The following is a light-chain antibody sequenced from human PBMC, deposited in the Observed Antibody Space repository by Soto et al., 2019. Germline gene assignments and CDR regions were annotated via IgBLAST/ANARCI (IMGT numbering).Light chain of an antibody. CDR1: QTIYSY. Sequence: DIQMTQSPSSLSASVGDRVTITCRASQTIYSYLKWYQQKSGRAPKLLIYAASSLQSAVPSRFSGSGSGTNFTLTISSLQPEDFAAYYCQQSYTFPWTFVQGTKVEI. CDR3: QQSYTFPWT. CDR2: AAS. V-gene: IGKV1-39*01. J-gene: IGKJ1*01.